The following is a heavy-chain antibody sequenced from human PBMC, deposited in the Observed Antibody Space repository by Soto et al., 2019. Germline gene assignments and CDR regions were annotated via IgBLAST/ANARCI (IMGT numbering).Heavy chain of an antibody. CDR3: VTAVRTRLDN. CDR1: GFIFSNFA. CDR2: IRQSGDRS. D-gene: IGHD3-10*01. J-gene: IGHJ4*02. V-gene: IGHV3-23*01. Sequence: GGSLRLSCAASGFIFSNFAMYWVRRAPGKGLEWVSSIRQSGDRSSYADSAKGRFTISRDNSKNTLYLQMNGLRLDDTAVYYCVTAVRTRLDNWGPATLVTVSS.